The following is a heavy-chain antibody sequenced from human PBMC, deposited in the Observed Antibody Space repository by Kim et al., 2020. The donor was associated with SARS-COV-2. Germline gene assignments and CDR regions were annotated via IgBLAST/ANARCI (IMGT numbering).Heavy chain of an antibody. CDR2: IYPGDSDT. D-gene: IGHD6-13*01. Sequence: GESLKISCKGSGYSFTSYWIGWVRQMPGKGLEWMGIIYPGDSDTRYSPSFQGQVTISADKSISTAYLQWSSLKASDTAMYYCARRAAADPYYYYGMDVWGQGTTVTVSS. J-gene: IGHJ6*02. CDR1: GYSFTSYW. CDR3: ARRAAADPYYYYGMDV. V-gene: IGHV5-51*01.